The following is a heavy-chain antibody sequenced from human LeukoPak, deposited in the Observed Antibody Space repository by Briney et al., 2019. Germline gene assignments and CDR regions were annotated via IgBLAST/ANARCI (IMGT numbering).Heavy chain of an antibody. CDR1: GGTFSSYA. CDR3: ARIFKPSSGYQGDY. CDR2: IIPIFGIA. V-gene: IGHV1-69*04. D-gene: IGHD3-22*01. Sequence: ASVKVSCKASGGTFSSYAISWVRQAPGQGLEWMGRIIPIFGIANYAQKFQGRVTITADKSTSTAYMELSSLRSEDTAVYYCARIFKPSSGYQGDYWGQGTLVTVSS. J-gene: IGHJ4*02.